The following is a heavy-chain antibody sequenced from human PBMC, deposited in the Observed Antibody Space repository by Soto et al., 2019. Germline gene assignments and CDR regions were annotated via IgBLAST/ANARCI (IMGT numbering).Heavy chain of an antibody. J-gene: IGHJ5*02. CDR1: TYSISSCFF. Sequence: SETLSLTCSVSTYSISSCFFWGWIRQPPGKGLEWIGSIFHTGDTYYNPSLKSRITMSVDTSRNQFSLKLTPLTAADTAAYYYARDTTSLDLSGKGTLVTVSS. CDR2: IFHTGDT. CDR3: ARDTTSLDL. D-gene: IGHD1-1*01. V-gene: IGHV4-38-2*02.